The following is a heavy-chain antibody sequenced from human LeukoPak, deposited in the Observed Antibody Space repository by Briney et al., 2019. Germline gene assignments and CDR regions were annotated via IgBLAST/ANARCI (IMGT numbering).Heavy chain of an antibody. V-gene: IGHV1-2*02. Sequence: ASVKVSCKASGYTFTCYYMHWVRQAPGQGLEWMGWINPNSGGTNYAQKFQGRVTMTRDTSISTAYMELSRLRSDDTAVYYCAREGLGSTSLEFDPWGQGTLVTVSS. CDR3: AREGLGSTSLEFDP. CDR1: GYTFTCYY. CDR2: INPNSGGT. D-gene: IGHD2-2*01. J-gene: IGHJ5*02.